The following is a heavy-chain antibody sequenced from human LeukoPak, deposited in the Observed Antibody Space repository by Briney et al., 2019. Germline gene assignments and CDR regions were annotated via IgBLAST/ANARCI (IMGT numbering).Heavy chain of an antibody. CDR3: ARGGYRYGYDY. D-gene: IGHD5-18*01. Sequence: ASVKVSCKASGYTFTSYDINWVRQATGQGLEWMGWMNPNSGNTNYAQKLQGRVTMSTDTSTSTAYMELRSLRFDDTAVYYCARGGYRYGYDYWGQGTLVTVSS. V-gene: IGHV1-18*01. CDR1: GYTFTSYD. CDR2: MNPNSGNT. J-gene: IGHJ4*02.